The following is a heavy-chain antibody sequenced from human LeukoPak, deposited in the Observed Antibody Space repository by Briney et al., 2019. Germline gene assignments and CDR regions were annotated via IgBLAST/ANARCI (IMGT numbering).Heavy chain of an antibody. J-gene: IGHJ4*02. CDR3: ARLRYNWNDADY. V-gene: IGHV4-39*01. D-gene: IGHD1-20*01. CDR1: GGSISSSSYY. CDR2: IYYSGST. Sequence: SETLSLTCTVSGGSISSSSYYWGWIRHPPGKGLEWIGSIYYSGSTYHNPSLKSRVTISVDTSKNQFSLKLTSVTAADTAVYFCARLRYNWNDADYWGQGTLVTVSS.